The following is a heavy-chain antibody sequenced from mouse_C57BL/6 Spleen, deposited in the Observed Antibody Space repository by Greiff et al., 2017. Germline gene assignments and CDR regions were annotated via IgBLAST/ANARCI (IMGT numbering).Heavy chain of an antibody. CDR2: IHPSDSDT. CDR1: GYTFTSYW. CDR3: AINSFYEGYYDWYFDV. D-gene: IGHD2-3*01. Sequence: QVQLQQPGAELVKPGASVKVSCKASGYTFTSYWMHWVKQRPGQGLEWIGRIHPSDSDTNSNQKFKGKATLTVDKSSSTAYMQLSSLTSEDSAVYYCAINSFYEGYYDWYFDVWGTGTTVTVSS. V-gene: IGHV1-74*01. J-gene: IGHJ1*03.